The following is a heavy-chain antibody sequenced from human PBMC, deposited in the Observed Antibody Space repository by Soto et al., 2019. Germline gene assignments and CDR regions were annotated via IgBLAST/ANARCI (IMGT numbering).Heavy chain of an antibody. CDR3: ARVLAYCGGDCSNAFDP. Sequence: VASVKVSCKASGGTFSSYAISWVRQAPGQGLEWMGGIIPIFGTANYAQKFQGRVTITADESTSTAYMELSSLRSEDTAVYYCARVLAYCGGDCSNAFDPWGQGTLVTVSS. CDR1: GGTFSSYA. J-gene: IGHJ5*02. CDR2: IIPIFGTA. V-gene: IGHV1-69*13. D-gene: IGHD2-21*02.